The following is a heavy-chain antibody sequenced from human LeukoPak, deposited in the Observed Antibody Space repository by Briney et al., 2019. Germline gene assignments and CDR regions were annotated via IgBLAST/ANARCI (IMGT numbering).Heavy chain of an antibody. J-gene: IGHJ6*02. CDR3: ARGRGRGYSYGFLFYGMDV. Sequence: GSLRLSCAASRFTFSDYYMSWIRQPPGKGLEWIGEINHSGSTNYNPSLKSRVTISVDTSKNQFSLKLSSVTAADTAVYYCARGRGRGYSYGFLFYGMDVWGQGTTVTVSS. CDR1: RFTFSDYY. D-gene: IGHD5-18*01. V-gene: IGHV4-34*01. CDR2: INHSGST.